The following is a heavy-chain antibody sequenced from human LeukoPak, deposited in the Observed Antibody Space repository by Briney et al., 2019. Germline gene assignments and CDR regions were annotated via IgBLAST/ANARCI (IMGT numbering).Heavy chain of an antibody. CDR3: ARDGIRGYYADF. J-gene: IGHJ4*02. Sequence: PSETLSLTCTVSGGSISSYYWSWIRQPPGKGLEWLGYIHNSGSTDYNPSLKSRVTISVDTSKNQFSLQLTSLTPADTAVYYCARDGIRGYYADFWGQGILVTISS. D-gene: IGHD3-22*01. CDR2: IHNSGST. CDR1: GGSISSYY. V-gene: IGHV4-59*01.